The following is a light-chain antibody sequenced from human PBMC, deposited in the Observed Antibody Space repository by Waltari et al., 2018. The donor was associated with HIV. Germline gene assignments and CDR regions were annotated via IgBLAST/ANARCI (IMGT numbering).Light chain of an antibody. J-gene: IGLJ1*01. CDR3: CSYAGSSAFV. Sequence: QSALTQPASVSGSPGQSITISCTGTSSDVGSYNLVSWYQHHPGKAPNLMIFEVTKRPSGVSNRFSGSKSGNTASLTISGLQADDEADYYCCSYAGSSAFVFGTGTKVTVL. CDR1: SSDVGSYNL. CDR2: EVT. V-gene: IGLV2-23*02.